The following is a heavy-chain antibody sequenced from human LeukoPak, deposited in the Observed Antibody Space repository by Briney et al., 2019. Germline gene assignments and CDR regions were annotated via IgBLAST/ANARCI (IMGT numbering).Heavy chain of an antibody. Sequence: GGSLRLSCAASGLTFSSHRLNWAPQAPGKGLEWVANINQEESVKYCVDYVKGRFTISRDNAKNSLYLQMNSLVAEDMAVYYWARRDGATAGDYSYYYMDVCGKGTTVTVSS. J-gene: IGHJ6*03. CDR2: INQEESVK. CDR3: ARRDGATAGDYSYYYMDV. V-gene: IGHV3-7*01. D-gene: IGHD6-13*01. CDR1: GLTFSSHR.